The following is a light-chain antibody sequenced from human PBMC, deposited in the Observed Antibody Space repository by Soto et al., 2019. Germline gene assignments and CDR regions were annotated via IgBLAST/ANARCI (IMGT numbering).Light chain of an antibody. Sequence: DIQMTQSPSSLSASVGDRVTITCQASQDISNYLNWYQQKPGKAPKLLIYDASNLETEVPSRFSGSGSGTDFTFPISSLQPEDIATYYCQQYDNLLITFGQGTRLEIK. J-gene: IGKJ5*01. CDR3: QQYDNLLIT. V-gene: IGKV1-33*01. CDR1: QDISNY. CDR2: DAS.